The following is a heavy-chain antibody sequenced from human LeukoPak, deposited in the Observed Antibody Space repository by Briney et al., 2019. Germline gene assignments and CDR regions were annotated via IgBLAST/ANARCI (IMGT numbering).Heavy chain of an antibody. CDR3: ARDRHSSSWWGDPGYAFDI. CDR2: ISAYNGNT. CDR1: GYTFTSYA. D-gene: IGHD6-13*01. V-gene: IGHV1-18*01. J-gene: IGHJ3*02. Sequence: GASVKVSCKASGYTFTSYAMNWVRQAPGQGLEWMGWISAYNGNTNYAQELQGRVTMTTDTSTSTAYMELRSLRSDDTAVYYCARDRHSSSWWGDPGYAFDIWGQGTMVTVSS.